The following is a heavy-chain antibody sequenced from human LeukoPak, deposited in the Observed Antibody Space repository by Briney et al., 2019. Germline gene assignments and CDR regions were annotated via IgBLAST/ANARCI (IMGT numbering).Heavy chain of an antibody. J-gene: IGHJ6*03. V-gene: IGHV4-59*01. CDR3: ARVSWFPGTSYYYMDV. Sequence: SETLSLTCTVSGGSISSYYWSWIRQPPGKGLEWIGYIQYSGSTNYNPSPKSRVTISVDTSKNQFSLKLGSVTAADTAVYYCARVSWFPGTSYYYMDVWGKGTTVTVSS. CDR2: IQYSGST. CDR1: GGSISSYY. D-gene: IGHD1-1*01.